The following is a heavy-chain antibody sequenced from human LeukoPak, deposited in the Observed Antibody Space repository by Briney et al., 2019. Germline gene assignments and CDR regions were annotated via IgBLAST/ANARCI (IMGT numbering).Heavy chain of an antibody. CDR3: ARDGSDCRGGTCDRGPYDY. CDR2: ITNNGGST. V-gene: IGHV3-64*01. J-gene: IGHJ4*02. D-gene: IGHD2-15*01. Sequence: GGSLRLSCAASGFTFSSYAMHWVRQAPGKGLEYVSAITNNGGSTYYGNSVKGRFTISRDNSKNTLYLQMGSLRADDMAVYYCARDGSDCRGGTCDRGPYDYRGQGTLVTVSS. CDR1: GFTFSSYA.